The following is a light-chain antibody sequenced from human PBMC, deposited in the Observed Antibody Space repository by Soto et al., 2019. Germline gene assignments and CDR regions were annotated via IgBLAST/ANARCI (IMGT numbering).Light chain of an antibody. CDR2: AAS. J-gene: IGKJ5*01. Sequence: AIRTTQSPSSFSASPGDRVTITCRASQGISSYLAWYQQKPGKAPKLLIYAASTLQSGVPSRFSGSGSGTDFTLTISSLQPEDFATYYCQQSYSTLITFGQGTRLEIK. CDR3: QQSYSTLIT. CDR1: QGISSY. V-gene: IGKV1-8*01.